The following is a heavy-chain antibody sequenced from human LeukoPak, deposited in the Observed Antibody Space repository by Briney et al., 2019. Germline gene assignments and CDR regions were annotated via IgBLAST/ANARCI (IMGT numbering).Heavy chain of an antibody. CDR2: ISSSSRYI. CDR3: ARGSYYGDYEFDY. D-gene: IGHD4-17*01. V-gene: IGHV3-21*01. J-gene: IGHJ4*02. Sequence: GGSLRLSCAASGFTFSSYSMNWVRQAPGKGLEWVSSISSSSRYIYYADSVKGRFTISRDNAKNTLYLQMNSLRAEDTAVYFCARGSYYGDYEFDYWGQGTLVTVSS. CDR1: GFTFSSYS.